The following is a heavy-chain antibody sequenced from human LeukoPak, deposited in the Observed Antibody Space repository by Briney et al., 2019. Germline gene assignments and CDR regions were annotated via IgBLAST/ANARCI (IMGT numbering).Heavy chain of an antibody. V-gene: IGHV4-34*01. CDR1: GGSLSGYY. CDR3: ARAREGYGMLVVYATYFDY. CDR2: INHSGST. Sequence: SETLSLTCAVYGGSLSGYYWSWIRQPPGKGLEWIGEINHSGSTNYNPSLKSRGTISGDTSKNQFSLKLSSVTAADTAVYYCARAREGYGMLVVYATYFDYWGQGTLVTVSS. D-gene: IGHD2-8*01. J-gene: IGHJ4*02.